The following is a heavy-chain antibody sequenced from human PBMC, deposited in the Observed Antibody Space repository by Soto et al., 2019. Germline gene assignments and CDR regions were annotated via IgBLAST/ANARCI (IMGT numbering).Heavy chain of an antibody. V-gene: IGHV3-21*01. CDR3: ARRYCSGGSCSFDFDY. D-gene: IGHD2-15*01. Sequence: EVQLAESGGGLVKPGGSLRLSCAASGFTFSSYSMNWVRQAPGKGLEWVSSISSSSSYIYYADSVKGRFTISRDNAKNSLYLQMNSLRAEDTAVYYCARRYCSGGSCSFDFDYWGQGTLVTVSS. CDR1: GFTFSSYS. CDR2: ISSSSSYI. J-gene: IGHJ4*02.